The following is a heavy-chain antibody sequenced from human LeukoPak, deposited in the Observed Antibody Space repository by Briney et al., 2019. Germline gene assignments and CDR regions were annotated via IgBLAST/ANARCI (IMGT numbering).Heavy chain of an antibody. V-gene: IGHV1-69*01. CDR2: IIPIFGTA. D-gene: IGHD6-19*01. Sequence: GSSVKVSCKAPGGTFSSYAISWVRQAPGQGPEWMGGIIPIFGTANYAQKFQGRVTITADESTSTAYMELSSLRSEDTAVYYCARDYGSGSRFDPWGQGTLVTVSS. CDR1: GGTFSSYA. CDR3: ARDYGSGSRFDP. J-gene: IGHJ5*02.